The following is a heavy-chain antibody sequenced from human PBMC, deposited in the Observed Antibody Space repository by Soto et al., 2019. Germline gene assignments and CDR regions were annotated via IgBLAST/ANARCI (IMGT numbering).Heavy chain of an antibody. V-gene: IGHV3-23*01. CDR3: AKDTSVSYYDILTGYYKTGYFDY. CDR2: ISGSGGST. D-gene: IGHD3-9*01. CDR1: GFTFSSYA. Sequence: GGSLRLSCAASGFTFSSYAMSWVRQAPGKGLEWVSAISGSGGSTYYADSVKGRFTISRDNSKNTLYLQMNSLRAEDTAVYYCAKDTSVSYYDILTGYYKTGYFDYWGQRTLVTVSS. J-gene: IGHJ4*02.